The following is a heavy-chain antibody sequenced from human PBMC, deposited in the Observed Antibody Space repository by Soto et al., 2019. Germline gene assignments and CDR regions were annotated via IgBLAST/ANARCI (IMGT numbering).Heavy chain of an antibody. CDR1: GYTFTSYG. CDR2: IRVYSGST. V-gene: IGHV1-18*04. Sequence: QVQLVQSGAEVKKPGASVRVSCEASGYTFTSYGISWVRQDPGQGLEWMGWIRVYSGSTNYGQKLQGRVTMTTDRSTRAVYMELRSLRSDDTAVYYCASDSWGLAVPDYHYYAMDVWGQGTTVTVS. D-gene: IGHD6-19*01. CDR3: ASDSWGLAVPDYHYYAMDV. J-gene: IGHJ6*02.